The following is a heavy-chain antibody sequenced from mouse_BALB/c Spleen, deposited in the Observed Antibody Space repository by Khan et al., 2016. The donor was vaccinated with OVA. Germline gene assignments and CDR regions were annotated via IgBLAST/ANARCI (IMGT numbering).Heavy chain of an antibody. CDR2: ISYSGSA. D-gene: IGHD1-1*01. CDR3: ARRYYYGHWYFDV. J-gene: IGHJ1*01. V-gene: IGHV3-2*02. CDR1: GYSITSDYA. Sequence: EVELVESGPGLVKPSQSLSLTCTVSGYSITSDYAWNWIRQFPGNKLEWMGYISYSGSANYNPSLKSRISITRDTSEHQFFLHLNSVTTEDSATYYCARRYYYGHWYFDVWGAGTTVTVSS.